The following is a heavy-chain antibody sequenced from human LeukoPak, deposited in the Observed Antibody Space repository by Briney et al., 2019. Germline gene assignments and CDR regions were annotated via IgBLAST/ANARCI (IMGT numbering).Heavy chain of an antibody. CDR2: ICGSVGSM. CDR3: AKRGNSWDLFDY. J-gene: IGHJ4*02. Sequence: GGSLRLSCAASGFTFSSYVMSWVRQAPGKGLEWVSNICGSVGSMFYAASVKGRFAISRDNSKNTLFLQMNNLRVEDTAVYYCAKRGNSWDLFDYWGQGTLVTVSS. V-gene: IGHV3-23*01. D-gene: IGHD6-13*01. CDR1: GFTFSSYV.